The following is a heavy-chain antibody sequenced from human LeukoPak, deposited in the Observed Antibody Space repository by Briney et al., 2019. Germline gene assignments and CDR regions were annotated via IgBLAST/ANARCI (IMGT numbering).Heavy chain of an antibody. J-gene: IGHJ5*02. CDR1: GFTFSSYA. Sequence: PGGSLRLSCAASGFTFSSYAMSWVRQAPGKGLEWVSGISGSGANTYYAASVKGRFTISRDNSENTLYLQMNSLRAEDTAVYYCAKECVLRFLEWDVGNWFDPWGQGTLVTVSS. D-gene: IGHD3-3*01. CDR3: AKECVLRFLEWDVGNWFDP. CDR2: ISGSGANT. V-gene: IGHV3-23*01.